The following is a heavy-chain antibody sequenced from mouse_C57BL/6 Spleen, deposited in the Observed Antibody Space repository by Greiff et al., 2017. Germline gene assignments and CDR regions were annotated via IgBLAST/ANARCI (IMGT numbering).Heavy chain of an antibody. D-gene: IGHD2-5*01. J-gene: IGHJ3*01. CDR2: IYPSDSET. Sequence: VQLQQPGAELVRPGSSVKLSCKASGYTFTSYWMDWVKQRPGKGLEWIGNIYPSDSETHYNQKFKDKATLTVDKSSSTAYMQLSSLTSEDSAVYYCARRSNSWFAYWGQGTLVTVSA. CDR3: ARRSNSWFAY. V-gene: IGHV1-61*01. CDR1: GYTFTSYW.